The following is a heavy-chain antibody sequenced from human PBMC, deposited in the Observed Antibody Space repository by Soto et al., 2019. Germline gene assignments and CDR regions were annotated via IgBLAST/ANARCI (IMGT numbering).Heavy chain of an antibody. V-gene: IGHV4-4*07. CDR3: ARQLRYDMDV. CDR1: GGSITNYY. CDR2: IFFSGSA. J-gene: IGHJ6*02. Sequence: QVQLQESGPGLVKPSETLSLSCTVSGGSITNYYWSWIRQPAGKGLEWIGRIFFSGSANYNPSLKSRVTMSVDMSKNQFSLRLSSVTAADTAVYYCARQLRYDMDVWGQGTTVTVSS. D-gene: IGHD6-6*01.